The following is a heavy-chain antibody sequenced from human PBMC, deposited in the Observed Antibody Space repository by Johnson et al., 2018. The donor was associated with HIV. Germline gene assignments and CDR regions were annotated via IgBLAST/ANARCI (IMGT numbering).Heavy chain of an antibody. J-gene: IGHJ3*02. Sequence: QVQLVESGGGVVQPGGSLRLSCAASGFTFSSYGMHWVRQAPGKGLEWVAFIRYDGSNKYYADSVKGRFTISRDNSKNTLYLQMNSLRAEDTAVYYCAKLIPYSGSLRTGPPREAFDIWGQGTMVTVSS. D-gene: IGHD1-26*01. CDR2: IRYDGSNK. CDR3: AKLIPYSGSLRTGPPREAFDI. V-gene: IGHV3-30*02. CDR1: GFTFSSYG.